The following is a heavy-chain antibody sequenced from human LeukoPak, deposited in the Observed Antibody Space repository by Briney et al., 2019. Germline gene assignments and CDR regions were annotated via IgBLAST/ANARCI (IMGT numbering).Heavy chain of an antibody. CDR1: GFTVSSNY. CDR2: ISSSSSYI. V-gene: IGHV3-21*01. J-gene: IGHJ4*02. Sequence: PGGSLRLSCAASGFTVSSNYMSWVRQAPGKGLEWVSSISSSSSYIYYADSVKGRFTISRDNAKNSLYLQMNSLRAEDTAVYYCARGQTGVATIDTLFDYWGQGTLVTVSS. D-gene: IGHD5-12*01. CDR3: ARGQTGVATIDTLFDY.